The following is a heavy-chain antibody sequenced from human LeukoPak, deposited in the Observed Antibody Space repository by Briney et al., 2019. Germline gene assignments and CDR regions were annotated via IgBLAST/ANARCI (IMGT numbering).Heavy chain of an antibody. CDR3: AKDRSPGWFDP. D-gene: IGHD6-13*01. Sequence: TGGSLRLSCAASGFTLSSYRMNWVRQAPGKGLEWVSYISSSSSTIYYADSVKGRFTISRDYAKNTLYLQMNSLRVEDTAMYYCAKDRSPGWFDPWGQGTLVTVSS. J-gene: IGHJ5*02. V-gene: IGHV3-48*04. CDR2: ISSSSSTI. CDR1: GFTLSSYR.